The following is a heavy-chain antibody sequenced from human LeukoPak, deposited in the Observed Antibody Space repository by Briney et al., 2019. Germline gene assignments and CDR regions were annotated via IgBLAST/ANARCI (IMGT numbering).Heavy chain of an antibody. J-gene: IGHJ6*03. CDR2: VYHTGST. Sequence: PSETLSLTCTVSGYSITSDRFWGWIRQPPGKGLEWIGSVYHTGSTFYSPSLKSRVTISLDTSKDQFSLNLSSVTAADTAIYYCARGVAATNWCYYMDVWGKGTTVTVSS. CDR1: GYSITSDRF. D-gene: IGHD2-8*02. V-gene: IGHV4-38-2*02. CDR3: ARGVAATNWCYYMDV.